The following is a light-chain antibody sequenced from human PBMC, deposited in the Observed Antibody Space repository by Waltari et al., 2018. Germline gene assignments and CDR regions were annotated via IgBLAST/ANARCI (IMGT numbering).Light chain of an antibody. CDR1: QGLFHH. J-gene: IGKJ4*01. Sequence: QMTQSPSSLSASVGDTVTITCRASQGLFHHLAWYQQKAGKPPKLLIYGASTLQSGVPSRCSGSGFGTDFTLTISSLQPEDVATYYCQKYNGPPITFGGGTKVEIK. CDR3: QKYNGPPIT. CDR2: GAS. V-gene: IGKV1-27*01.